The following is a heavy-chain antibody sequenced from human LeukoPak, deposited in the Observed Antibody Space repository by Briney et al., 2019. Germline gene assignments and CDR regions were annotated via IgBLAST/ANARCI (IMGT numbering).Heavy chain of an antibody. V-gene: IGHV3-30-3*01. J-gene: IGHJ4*02. CDR2: ISYDGSNK. Sequence: GGSLRLSCAASGFTFSSYAMHWVRQAPGKGLEWVAVISYDGSNKYYADSVKGRFTISRDNSKNTLYLQMNSLRAEDTAVYYCARSEQKSSGWYHIPAYFDYWGQGTLVTVSS. D-gene: IGHD6-19*01. CDR1: GFTFSSYA. CDR3: ARSEQKSSGWYHIPAYFDY.